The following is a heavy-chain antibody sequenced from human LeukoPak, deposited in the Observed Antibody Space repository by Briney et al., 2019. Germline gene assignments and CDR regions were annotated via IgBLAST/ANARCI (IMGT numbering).Heavy chain of an antibody. V-gene: IGHV3-30*02. CDR3: AKQYSSGWYLFDC. D-gene: IGHD6-19*01. CDR1: GFTFSSYG. J-gene: IGHJ4*02. CDR2: IRYDGSNK. Sequence: PGGSLRLSCAASGFTFSSYGMHWVRQAPGKGLEWVAFIRYDGSNKYYADSVKGRFTISRDNSKNTLYLQMNSLRAEDTAVYYCAKQYSSGWYLFDCWGQGTLVTVSS.